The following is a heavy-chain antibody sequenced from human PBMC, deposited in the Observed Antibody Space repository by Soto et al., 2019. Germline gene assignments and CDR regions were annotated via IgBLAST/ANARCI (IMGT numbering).Heavy chain of an antibody. Sequence: PSETLSLTCTVSVGSISDISYCWGWIRQPPGKGLQWIGCMFYSGATYYNPSLKNRVTLSVDTSNNEFSLKLVSVTAQDTAVYYCARHKSGSDWLDPWGQRTLVTVCS. D-gene: IGHD2-15*01. J-gene: IGHJ5*02. CDR1: VGSISDISYC. CDR3: ARHKSGSDWLDP. V-gene: IGHV4-39*01. CDR2: MFYSGAT.